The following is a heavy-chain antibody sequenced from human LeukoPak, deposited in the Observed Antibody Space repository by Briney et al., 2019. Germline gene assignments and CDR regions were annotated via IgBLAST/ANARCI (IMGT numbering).Heavy chain of an antibody. CDR1: GFTVSSNY. D-gene: IGHD2-15*01. Sequence: PGGSLRLSCAASGFTVSSNYMSWVRQAPGKGLEWVSVIYSGGSTYYADSVKGRFTISRDNSKNTLYLQMNSLRAEDTAVYYCARTPGYCSGGSCPYFDYWGQGTLVTVSS. CDR2: IYSGGST. V-gene: IGHV3-66*02. CDR3: ARTPGYCSGGSCPYFDY. J-gene: IGHJ4*02.